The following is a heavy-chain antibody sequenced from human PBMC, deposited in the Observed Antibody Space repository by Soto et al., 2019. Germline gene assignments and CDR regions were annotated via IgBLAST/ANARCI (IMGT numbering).Heavy chain of an antibody. V-gene: IGHV3-48*01. CDR1: GFTFSSYS. Sequence: EVQLVESGGGLVQPGGSLRLSCATSGFTFSSYSMNWVRQAPGKGLEWISSISSDRTAIYYADSVKGRFAISRDNAKNSLYLQMNSLRAEDTAMYYCARDSLIRYCSGGSCYIRWGQGTLVTVSS. D-gene: IGHD2-15*01. J-gene: IGHJ4*02. CDR3: ARDSLIRYCSGGSCYIR. CDR2: ISSDRTAI.